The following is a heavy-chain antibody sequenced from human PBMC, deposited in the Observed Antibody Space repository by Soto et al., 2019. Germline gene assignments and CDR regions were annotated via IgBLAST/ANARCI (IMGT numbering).Heavy chain of an antibody. CDR2: ISYDGSNK. D-gene: IGHD3-22*01. CDR1: GFTFSGYA. CDR3: ARDHYSDSSGGYFDY. J-gene: IGHJ4*02. Sequence: QVPLVESGGGVVQPGRSLRLSCAASGFTFSGYAMHWVRQAPGKGLEWVAVISYDGSNKYYADSVKGRLTISRDNSKNTVYLQLNGLRAEDTAVYYCARDHYSDSSGGYFDYWGQGTLVTVSS. V-gene: IGHV3-30-3*01.